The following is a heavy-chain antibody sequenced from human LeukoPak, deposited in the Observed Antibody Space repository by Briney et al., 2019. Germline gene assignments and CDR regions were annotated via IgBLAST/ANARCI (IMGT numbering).Heavy chain of an antibody. CDR1: GFTFSSYS. Sequence: GGSLRLSCAASGFTFSSYSMNWVRQAPGKGLEWVSSISSSSSYIYYADSVKGRFTISRDNAKNSLYLQMNSLRAEDTAVYYCARLLPQLLSDYWGQGTLVTVSS. CDR2: ISSSSSYI. D-gene: IGHD2-15*01. J-gene: IGHJ4*02. V-gene: IGHV3-21*01. CDR3: ARLLPQLLSDY.